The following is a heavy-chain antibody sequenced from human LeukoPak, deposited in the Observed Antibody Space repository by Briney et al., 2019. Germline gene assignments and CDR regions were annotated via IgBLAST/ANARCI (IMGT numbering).Heavy chain of an antibody. CDR1: GFTFSSYD. D-gene: IGHD3-22*01. Sequence: GGSLRLSCAASGFTFSSYDMHWVRQATGKGLECVSAIGTAGDTYYPGSVKGRFTISRENAKNSLYLQMNSLRAGDTAVYYRARGLYYYDSSGYPEAFDIWGQGTMVTVSS. CDR2: IGTAGDT. CDR3: ARGLYYYDSSGYPEAFDI. J-gene: IGHJ3*02. V-gene: IGHV3-13*01.